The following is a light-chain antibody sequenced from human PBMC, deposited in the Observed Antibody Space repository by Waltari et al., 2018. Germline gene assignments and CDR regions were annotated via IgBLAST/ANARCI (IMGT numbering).Light chain of an antibody. V-gene: IGKV3-11*01. Sequence: AIQGVSSYLAWYQQKPGQAPRLLIYGASNRATGIPARFSGSGSGTDFTLTISSLEPEDFAVYYWQQRSNGPPVTFGQGTRLEIK. J-gene: IGKJ5*01. CDR3: QQRSNGPPVT. CDR1: QGVSSY. CDR2: GAS.